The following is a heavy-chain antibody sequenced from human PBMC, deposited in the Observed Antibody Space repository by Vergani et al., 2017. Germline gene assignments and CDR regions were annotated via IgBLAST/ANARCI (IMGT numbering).Heavy chain of an antibody. CDR3: AREWRSDWNLGFDP. CDR2: IYYSGST. Sequence: QVQLQESGPGLVKPSETLSLTCTVSGGSISSYYWSWIRQPPGKGLEWIGYIYYSGSTNYNPSLKSGVTISVDKTKNQFSLKLSSGTAADTAVYYCAREWRSDWNLGFDPWGQGTLVTVSS. CDR1: GGSISSYY. D-gene: IGHD1-7*01. V-gene: IGHV4-59*01. J-gene: IGHJ5*02.